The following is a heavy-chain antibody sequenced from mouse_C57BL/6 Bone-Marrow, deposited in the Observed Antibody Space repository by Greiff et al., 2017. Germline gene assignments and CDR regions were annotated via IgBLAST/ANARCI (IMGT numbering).Heavy chain of an antibody. J-gene: IGHJ1*03. CDR1: GYTFTDYE. CDR2: IDPETGGT. CDR3: TRSPITTVVATVGLHWYFDV. Sequence: VKLQQSGAELVRPGASVTLSCKASGYTFTDYEMHWVKQTPVHGLEWIGAIDPETGGTAYNQKFKGKAILTADKSSSTAYMELRSLTSEDSAVYYCTRSPITTVVATVGLHWYFDVWGTGTTVTVSS. D-gene: IGHD1-1*01. V-gene: IGHV1-15*01.